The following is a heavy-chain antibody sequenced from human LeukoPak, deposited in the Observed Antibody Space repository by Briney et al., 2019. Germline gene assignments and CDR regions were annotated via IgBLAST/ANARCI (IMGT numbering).Heavy chain of an antibody. D-gene: IGHD2-2*02. J-gene: IGHJ3*02. CDR3: ARDMGCSSITCYSVPYDAFDI. Sequence: SVRVSCKASGGTFSSYAISWVRQAPGQGLKWMGGIIPIFGTANYAQKFQGRVTVTADESTSTAYMELSSLRSEDTAVYYCARDMGCSSITCYSVPYDAFDIWGQGTMVTVSS. V-gene: IGHV1-69*13. CDR2: IIPIFGTA. CDR1: GGTFSSYA.